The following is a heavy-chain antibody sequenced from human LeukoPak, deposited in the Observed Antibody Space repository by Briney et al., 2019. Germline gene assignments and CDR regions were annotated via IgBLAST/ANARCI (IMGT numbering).Heavy chain of an antibody. CDR1: GYSFTSYW. CDR2: IYPDDSDT. CDR3: ARQRIAAAGRAYNWFDP. V-gene: IGHV5-51*01. Sequence: GESLKISCKGSGYSFTSYWIGWVRQMPGKGLEWMGIIYPDDSDTRYSPSFQGQVTISADKSISTAYLQWSSLKASDTAMYYCARQRIAAAGRAYNWFDPWGQGTLVTVSS. D-gene: IGHD6-13*01. J-gene: IGHJ5*02.